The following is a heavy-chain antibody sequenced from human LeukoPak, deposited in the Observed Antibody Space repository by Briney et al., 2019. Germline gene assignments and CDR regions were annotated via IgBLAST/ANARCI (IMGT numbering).Heavy chain of an antibody. V-gene: IGHV1-18*01. CDR2: ISAYNGNT. D-gene: IGHD3-10*01. Sequence: ASVKVSCKASGYTFTSYGISWVRQAPGQGLEWMGWISAYNGNTNYAQKLQGRVTMTRNTSISTAYMELSSLRSEDTAVYYCARLGVLLWFGEFDPWGQGTLVTVSS. J-gene: IGHJ5*02. CDR3: ARLGVLLWFGEFDP. CDR1: GYTFTSYG.